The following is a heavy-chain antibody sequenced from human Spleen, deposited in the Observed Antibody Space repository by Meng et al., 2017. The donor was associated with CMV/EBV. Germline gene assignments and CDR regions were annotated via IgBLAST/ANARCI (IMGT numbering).Heavy chain of an antibody. CDR1: GGSFSGYY. D-gene: IGHD3-3*01. CDR3: ARGRDTTSYFDFWSGYRNWFDP. J-gene: IGHJ5*02. V-gene: IGHV4-34*01. CDR2: INHSGST. Sequence: SEILSLTCAVYGGSFSGYYWSWIRQPPGKGLEWIGEINHSGSTNYNPSLKSRVTISPDTSKNQFSLKLSSVTAADTAVYYCARGRDTTSYFDFWSGYRNWFDPWGHGTLVTVSS.